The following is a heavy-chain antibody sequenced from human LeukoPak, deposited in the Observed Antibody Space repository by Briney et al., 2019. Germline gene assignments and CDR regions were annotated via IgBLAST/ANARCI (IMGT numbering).Heavy chain of an antibody. Sequence: ASVKVSCKVSGYTLTELSMHWVRQAPGKGLEWMGGFDPEDGETIYAQKFQGRVTMAEDTSTDTAYMELSSLRSEDTAVYYCATGGGSSRSIPSPFDYWGQGTLVTVSS. J-gene: IGHJ4*02. D-gene: IGHD6-13*01. CDR2: FDPEDGET. CDR1: GYTLTELS. CDR3: ATGGGSSRSIPSPFDY. V-gene: IGHV1-24*01.